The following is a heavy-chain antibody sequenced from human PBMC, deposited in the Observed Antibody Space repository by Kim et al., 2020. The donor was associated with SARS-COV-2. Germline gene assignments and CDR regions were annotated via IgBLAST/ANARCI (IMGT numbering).Heavy chain of an antibody. CDR2: MSFDGTSK. CDR3: ARGGYNWSFDS. CDR1: GFSFSGFD. Sequence: GGSLRLSCAAFGFSFSGFDMHWVRQAPGKGLEWVAIMSFDGTSKHYSDSVKGRFTISSDTSNNRLSLQMNSLRVDDTAVYYCARGGYNWSFDSWGQGALVTVSP. V-gene: IGHV3-30*03. D-gene: IGHD1-1*01. J-gene: IGHJ4*02.